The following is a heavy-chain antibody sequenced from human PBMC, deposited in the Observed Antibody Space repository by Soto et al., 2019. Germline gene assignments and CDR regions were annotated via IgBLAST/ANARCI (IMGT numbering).Heavy chain of an antibody. J-gene: IGHJ5*02. D-gene: IGHD3-22*01. CDR1: GYTFTSYD. CDR3: ARLGYYDSSGPVGFDP. CDR2: MNPNSGNT. Sequence: ASVKVSCKASGYTFTSYDINWVRQATGQGLEWMGWMNPNSGNTGYAQKFQGRVTMTRNTSISTAYMELSSLRSEDTAVYYCARLGYYDSSGPVGFDPSGQGTLVTVSS. V-gene: IGHV1-8*01.